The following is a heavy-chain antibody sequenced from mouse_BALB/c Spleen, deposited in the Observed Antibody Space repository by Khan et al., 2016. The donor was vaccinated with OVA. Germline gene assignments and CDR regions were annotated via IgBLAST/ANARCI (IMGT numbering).Heavy chain of an antibody. Sequence: QIQLVQSGPELKKPGETVKISCKASGYTFTDYSMHWVKQAPGKGLKWMGWINTETGEPTYADDLKGRFAFSLETSANTASLQINNLKNADTATYFCTSYDFGRDYFDYWGQGTTLTVSS. CDR1: GYTFTDYS. CDR2: INTETGEP. D-gene: IGHD2-4*01. V-gene: IGHV9-2-1*01. CDR3: TSYDFGRDYFDY. J-gene: IGHJ2*01.